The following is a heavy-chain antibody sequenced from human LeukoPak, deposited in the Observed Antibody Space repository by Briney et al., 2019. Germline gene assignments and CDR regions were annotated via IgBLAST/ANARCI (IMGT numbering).Heavy chain of an antibody. V-gene: IGHV3-21*01. CDR2: ISSSSTYI. J-gene: IGHJ4*02. CDR1: GFTFSSYS. Sequence: TPGGSLRLSCAASGFTFSSYSMNWVRQAPGKGPEWVSSISSSSTYIYYADSVKGRFTISRDNAKNSLYLQMNSLRAEDTAAYYCAREFTPASLTRSSYYFDYWGQGTLVTVSS. D-gene: IGHD4/OR15-4a*01. CDR3: AREFTPASLTRSSYYFDY.